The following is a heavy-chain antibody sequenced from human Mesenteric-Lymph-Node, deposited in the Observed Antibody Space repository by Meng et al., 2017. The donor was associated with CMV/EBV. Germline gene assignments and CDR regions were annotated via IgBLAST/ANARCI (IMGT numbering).Heavy chain of an antibody. Sequence: GGSLRLSCAGAGFTFADFGMSWVRQAPGKGLEWVAGTNWNGDNTDYADSVRGRFTISRDNAKNSLYLQMNSLRAEDTALYYCVRDQFETGSYGMGVWGQGTTVTVSS. D-gene: IGHD1-14*01. CDR1: GFTFADFG. V-gene: IGHV3-20*04. CDR3: VRDQFETGSYGMGV. J-gene: IGHJ6*02. CDR2: TNWNGDNT.